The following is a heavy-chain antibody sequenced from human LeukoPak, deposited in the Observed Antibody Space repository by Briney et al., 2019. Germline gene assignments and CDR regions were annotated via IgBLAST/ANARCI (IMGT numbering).Heavy chain of an antibody. J-gene: IGHJ4*02. D-gene: IGHD1-26*01. CDR3: AKGLRGTYYYFDY. CDR2: ISGSGGST. CDR1: GFTFSSYD. Sequence: GGSLRLSCAASGFTFSSYDMSWVRQAPGKGLEWVSVISGSGGSTYYADSVKGRFTISRDSSKNTLYLQMNSLRAEDTAVYYCAKGLRGTYYYFDYWGRGTLVTVSS. V-gene: IGHV3-23*01.